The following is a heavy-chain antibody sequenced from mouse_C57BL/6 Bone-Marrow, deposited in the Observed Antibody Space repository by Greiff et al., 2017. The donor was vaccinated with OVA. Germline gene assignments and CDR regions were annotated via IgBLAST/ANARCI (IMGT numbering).Heavy chain of an antibody. Sequence: EVQLVESGPELVKPGASVKISCKASGYSFTGYYMNWVKQSPEKSLEWIGEINPSTGGTTYNQKFKAKATLTVDKSSSTAYMQLKSLTSEDSAVYYCARRRGLYGSSLYFDYWGQGTTLTVSS. J-gene: IGHJ2*01. CDR1: GYSFTGYY. CDR2: INPSTGGT. CDR3: ARRRGLYGSSLYFDY. V-gene: IGHV1-42*01. D-gene: IGHD1-1*01.